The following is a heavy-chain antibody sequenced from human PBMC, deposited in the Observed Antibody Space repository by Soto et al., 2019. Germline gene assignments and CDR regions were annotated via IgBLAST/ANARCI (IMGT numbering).Heavy chain of an antibody. CDR1: GYTFTNYY. J-gene: IGHJ4*02. D-gene: IGHD5-18*01. CDR3: AREPNESYYFDY. V-gene: IGHV1-46*01. CDR2: IRPSGGRT. Sequence: QVHLVQSGAEVKKPGASVKVSCKASGYTFTNYYIHWVRQAPGQGLEWLGIIRPSGGRTEYEQRFQGRVTMTRDTSTSTVYMELTSLISEDTAVYYCAREPNESYYFDYWGQGTLVTVSS.